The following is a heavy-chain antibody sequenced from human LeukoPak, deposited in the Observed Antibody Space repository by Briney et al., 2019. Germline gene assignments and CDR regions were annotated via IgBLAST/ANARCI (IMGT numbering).Heavy chain of an antibody. J-gene: IGHJ3*02. V-gene: IGHV3-33*06. CDR3: AKDGSGYYLNDAFGI. D-gene: IGHD3-22*01. Sequence: GGSLRLPCAASGFTFSSYGMHWVRQAPGKGLEWVAVIWYDGSNKYYADSVKGRFTISRDNSKNTLYLQMNSLRAEDTAVYYCAKDGSGYYLNDAFGIWGQGTMVTVSS. CDR2: IWYDGSNK. CDR1: GFTFSSYG.